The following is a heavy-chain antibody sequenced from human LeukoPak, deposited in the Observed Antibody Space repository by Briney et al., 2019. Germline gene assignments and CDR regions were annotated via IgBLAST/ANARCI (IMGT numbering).Heavy chain of an antibody. Sequence: KPSETLSLTCAVYGGSFSGYYWSWIRQPPGKGLEWIGEINHSGSTNYNPSLKSRVTISVDTPKNQFSLKLSSVTAADTAVYYCARGAGSLFDYWGQGTLVTVSS. V-gene: IGHV4-34*01. CDR2: INHSGST. D-gene: IGHD6-6*01. J-gene: IGHJ4*02. CDR1: GGSFSGYY. CDR3: ARGAGSLFDY.